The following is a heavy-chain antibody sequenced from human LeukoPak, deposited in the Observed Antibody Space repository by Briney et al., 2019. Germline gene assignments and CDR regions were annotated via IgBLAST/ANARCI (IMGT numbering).Heavy chain of an antibody. CDR3: AKDSIRRGSGSYYHY. Sequence: GGSLRLSCAASGFTFSSYGMHWVRQAPGKGLEWVAFIRYDGSNKYYADSVKGRFTISRDNSKNTLYLQMNGLRAEDTAVYYCAKDSIRRGSGSYYHYWGQGTLVTVSS. CDR1: GFTFSSYG. J-gene: IGHJ4*02. CDR2: IRYDGSNK. D-gene: IGHD3-10*01. V-gene: IGHV3-30*02.